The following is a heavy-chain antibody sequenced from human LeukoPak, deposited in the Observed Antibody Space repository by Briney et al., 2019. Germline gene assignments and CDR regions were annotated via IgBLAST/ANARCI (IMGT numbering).Heavy chain of an antibody. CDR3: AKDYSSGWYGAFDI. CDR1: GFTFDDYA. J-gene: IGHJ3*02. CDR2: ISWNSGSI. Sequence: GRSLRLSCAASGFTFDDYAMHWVRQAPGKGLEWVSGISWNSGSIGYADSVKGRFTISRDNAKNSLYLQMNSLRAEDTALYYCAKDYSSGWYGAFDIWGQGTMVTVSS. V-gene: IGHV3-9*01. D-gene: IGHD6-19*01.